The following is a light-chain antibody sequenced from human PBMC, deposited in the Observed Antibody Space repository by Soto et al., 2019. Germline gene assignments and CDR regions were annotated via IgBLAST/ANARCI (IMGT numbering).Light chain of an antibody. CDR1: QSISSW. CDR3: QQYNSYPYT. Sequence: DIQMTQSPSTLSASVGDRVTITCRASQSISSWLAWYQQKPGKAPKLLIYDASSLESGDPSRFSGSGSGTEFNLTISSLQPDYFATYYCQQYNSYPYTFGQGTKLEVK. V-gene: IGKV1-5*01. CDR2: DAS. J-gene: IGKJ2*01.